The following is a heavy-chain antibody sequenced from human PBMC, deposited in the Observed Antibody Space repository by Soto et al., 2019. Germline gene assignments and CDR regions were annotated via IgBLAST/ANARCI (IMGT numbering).Heavy chain of an antibody. J-gene: IGHJ1*01. V-gene: IGHV4-39*01. CDR3: ARHINSGYRYRPVVGGFHS. CDR2: INYSWAT. D-gene: IGHD3-16*02. Sequence: PSEARSVTWTGSGGSMSRRSDYGGWIRQPPVEVRELIGSINYSWATYYNPSLNSRVTIAVDTSKAQISLKLSSVTAAETAVYYSARHINSGYRYRPVVGGFHSWAQCTMVTVS. CDR1: GGSMSRRSDY.